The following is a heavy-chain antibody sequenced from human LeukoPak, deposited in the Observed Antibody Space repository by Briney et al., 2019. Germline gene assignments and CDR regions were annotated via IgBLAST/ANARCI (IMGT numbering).Heavy chain of an antibody. CDR1: GGSISSGGYY. CDR3: ARACGGGSCYYYYGMDV. CDR2: IYYSGST. D-gene: IGHD2-15*01. V-gene: IGHV4-31*03. J-gene: IGHJ6*02. Sequence: SETLFLTCTVSGGSISSGGYYWSWIRQHPGKGLEWIGYIYYSGSTYYNPSLKSRVTISVDTSKNQFSLKLSSVTAADTAVYYCARACGGGSCYYYYGMDVWGQGTTVTVSS.